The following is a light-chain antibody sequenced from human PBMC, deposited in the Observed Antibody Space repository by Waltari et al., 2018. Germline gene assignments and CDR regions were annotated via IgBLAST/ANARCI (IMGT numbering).Light chain of an antibody. CDR1: SSDVGGDDS. Sequence: QSALTQPASVSGSPGQSITISCTGSSSDVGGDDSVSWYAAHPGQAPEVIIYDVNKRPSGVSDRFSGSKSGNTASLTISGLQAEDEATFYCSSQSTKNGVIFGGGTKVTVL. J-gene: IGLJ2*01. V-gene: IGLV2-14*03. CDR3: SSQSTKNGVI. CDR2: DVN.